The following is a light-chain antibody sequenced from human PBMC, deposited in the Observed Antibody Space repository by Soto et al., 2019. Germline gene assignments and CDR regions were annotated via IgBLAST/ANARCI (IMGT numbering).Light chain of an antibody. CDR2: KVS. CDR3: QQHHALWT. CDR1: ESISGW. Sequence: DIQMTQSPSTLSASIGDRVTITCRASESISGWLAWYQQKPGKAPKLLIYKVSSLDRGVPSRFSGTGSETEFTLTIGSLQPEDFATYYCQQHHALWTFGQGTKVEMK. V-gene: IGKV1-5*03. J-gene: IGKJ1*01.